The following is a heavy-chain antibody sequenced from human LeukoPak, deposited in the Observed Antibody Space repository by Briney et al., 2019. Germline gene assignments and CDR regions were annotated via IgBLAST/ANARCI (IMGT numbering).Heavy chain of an antibody. Sequence: AGGSLRLSCSASGFSFSNYAMYWVRQAPGKGLEWVANIEQGGSEKYYVDSVKGRFTISRDNAKNSLYLQMNSLRAEDTAVYYCARDFGLRCSGGTCYSVYYYGMDVWGKGTTVTVSS. J-gene: IGHJ6*04. D-gene: IGHD2-15*01. CDR2: IEQGGSEK. CDR3: ARDFGLRCSGGTCYSVYYYGMDV. V-gene: IGHV3-7*03. CDR1: GFSFSNYA.